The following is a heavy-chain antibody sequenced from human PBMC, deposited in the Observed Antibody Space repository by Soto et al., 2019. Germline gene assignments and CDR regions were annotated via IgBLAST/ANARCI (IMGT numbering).Heavy chain of an antibody. V-gene: IGHV3-74*01. CDR3: ARDQGYCSGGSCYVAGY. CDR2: INSDGSST. D-gene: IGHD2-15*01. J-gene: IGHJ4*02. CDR1: GFTFSSYW. Sequence: EVQLVESGGGLVQPGGSQRLSCAASGFTFSSYWMHWVRQAPGKGLVWVSRINSDGSSTSYADSVKGRFTISRDNDKNKLYLQMNRLRAEDTDVYYCARDQGYCSGGSCYVAGYWGQGTLVTVSS.